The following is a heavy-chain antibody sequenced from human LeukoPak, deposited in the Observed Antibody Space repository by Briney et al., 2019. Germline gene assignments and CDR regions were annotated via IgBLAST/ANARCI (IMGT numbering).Heavy chain of an antibody. D-gene: IGHD3-10*01. CDR1: GFTFSDHY. Sequence: GGSLRLSCAASGFTFSDHYMDWVRQAPGKGLDWVGRSRNRAHSYTTEYAASVKGRFTVSRADSENSLYLQMNSLKTDDTAVYYCVALIRGLGYWGRGTLVTVSS. CDR2: SRNRAHSYTT. V-gene: IGHV3-72*01. CDR3: VALIRGLGY. J-gene: IGHJ4*02.